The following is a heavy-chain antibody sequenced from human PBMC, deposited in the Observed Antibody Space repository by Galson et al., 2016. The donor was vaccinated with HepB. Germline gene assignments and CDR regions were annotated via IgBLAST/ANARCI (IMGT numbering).Heavy chain of an antibody. Sequence: SLRLSCADSEFTVSNNYMSWVRQAPGKGLEWVSLIYSGGNTRYADSVKGRFTISRDNSKNTVYLQMNSLRAEDTAVYYCSTLNPASPYFDYWGQGTLVTVSS. CDR2: IYSGGNT. CDR3: STLNPASPYFDY. J-gene: IGHJ4*02. CDR1: EFTVSNNY. V-gene: IGHV3-53*01.